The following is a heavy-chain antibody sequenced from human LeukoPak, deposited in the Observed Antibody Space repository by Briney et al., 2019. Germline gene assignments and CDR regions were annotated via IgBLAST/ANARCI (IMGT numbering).Heavy chain of an antibody. CDR1: RGTFSNLA. V-gene: IGHV1-69*05. J-gene: IGHJ4*02. CDR2: IIPAFGTP. CDR3: SSRGGSTSSLDS. D-gene: IGHD6-6*01. Sequence: SVKVSCKASRGTFSNLAFSWVRHAPGQGLEWMGGIIPAFGTPSYPQRFHGRVTISTDESTSSVYMELSGLRSEGTAVYYCSSRGGSTSSLDSWGQGTLV.